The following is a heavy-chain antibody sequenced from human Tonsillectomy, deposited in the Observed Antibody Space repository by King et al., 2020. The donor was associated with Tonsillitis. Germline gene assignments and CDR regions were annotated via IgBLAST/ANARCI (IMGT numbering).Heavy chain of an antibody. CDR3: ARAGAARAFDI. J-gene: IGHJ3*02. CDR2: IYYSGSS. D-gene: IGHD2-15*01. CDR1: GGSITGGDDY. Sequence: MQLQESGPGLLKPSQTLSLTCIVSGGSITGGDDYWSWIRQAPGKGLEWIGYIYYSGSSSYSPSLKSRLSISIDTSMDQFSLRLNSVTAADTAVYYCARAGAARAFDIWGQGTMVTVSS. V-gene: IGHV4-30-4*01.